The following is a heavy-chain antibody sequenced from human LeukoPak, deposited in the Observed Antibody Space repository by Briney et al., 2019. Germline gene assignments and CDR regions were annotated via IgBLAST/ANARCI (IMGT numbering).Heavy chain of an antibody. CDR1: GGTFSSYI. Sequence: ASVKVSCKASGGTFSSYIISWVRQAPGQGLEWMGRIIPILGIANYAQKFQGRVTITADKSTSTAYMELSSLRSEDTAVYYCAQGSGGSCCDAFDIWGQGTMVTVSS. CDR3: AQGSGGSCCDAFDI. CDR2: IIPILGIA. J-gene: IGHJ3*02. V-gene: IGHV1-69*02. D-gene: IGHD2-15*01.